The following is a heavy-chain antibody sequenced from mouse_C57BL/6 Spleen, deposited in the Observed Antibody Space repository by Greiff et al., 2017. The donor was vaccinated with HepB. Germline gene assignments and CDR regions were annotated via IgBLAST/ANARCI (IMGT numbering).Heavy chain of an antibody. CDR1: GYTFTSYT. Sequence: VQLQQSGAELARPGASVKMSCKASGYTFTSYTMHWVKQRPGQGLEWIGYINPSSGSTKYTQKFKDKATLTADTSSSTAYMQLSSLTSKDSAVYYCASTAFYSNPYYFDYWGQGTTLTVSA. D-gene: IGHD2-5*01. CDR3: ASTAFYSNPYYFDY. V-gene: IGHV1-4*01. CDR2: INPSSGST. J-gene: IGHJ2*01.